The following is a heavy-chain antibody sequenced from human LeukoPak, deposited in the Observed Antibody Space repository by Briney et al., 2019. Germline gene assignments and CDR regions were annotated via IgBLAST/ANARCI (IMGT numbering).Heavy chain of an antibody. CDR3: ARGRYCSSSSCFFDY. V-gene: IGHV3-7*01. CDR2: IKQDGSEK. Sequence: GGSLRLSCAASGFTFSSYWMSWVRQAPGKGLEWVSNIKQDGSEKYYVDSVKGRFTISRDNAKNSLHLQMDSLRAEDTAVYYCARGRYCSSSSCFFDYWGQGTVVTVSS. CDR1: GFTFSSYW. D-gene: IGHD2-2*01. J-gene: IGHJ4*02.